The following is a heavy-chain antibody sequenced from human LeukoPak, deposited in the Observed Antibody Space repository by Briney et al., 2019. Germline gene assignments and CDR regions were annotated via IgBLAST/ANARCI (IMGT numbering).Heavy chain of an antibody. J-gene: IGHJ4*02. CDR1: GVSISNYY. Sequence: PSETLSHTCTVSGVSISNYYWSWIRQPAGKGLEWIGRIYSSGSTNYNPSLKSRVTMSVDTSKNQFSLKLTSVTAADTAVYYCARGVSSGYYSVYYFDYWGQGTLVTVSS. V-gene: IGHV4-4*07. D-gene: IGHD3-22*01. CDR3: ARGVSSGYYSVYYFDY. CDR2: IYSSGST.